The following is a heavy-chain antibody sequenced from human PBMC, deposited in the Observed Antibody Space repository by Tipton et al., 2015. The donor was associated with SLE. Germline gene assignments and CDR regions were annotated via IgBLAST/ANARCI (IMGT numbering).Heavy chain of an antibody. CDR3: AREQGYSYDY. J-gene: IGHJ4*02. Sequence: SLRLSCAASGFTFSTYSVHWVRQAPGKGLEWVAVVSFDANNKYYADPVKGRFTISRDNSKNTLYLQMNSLRAEDTAVYYCAREQGYSYDYWGQGTLVTVSS. V-gene: IGHV3-30-3*01. CDR1: GFTFSTYS. CDR2: VSFDANNK. D-gene: IGHD5-18*01.